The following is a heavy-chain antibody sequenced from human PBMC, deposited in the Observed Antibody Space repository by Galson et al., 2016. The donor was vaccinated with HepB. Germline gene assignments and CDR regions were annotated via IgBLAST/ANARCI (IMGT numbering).Heavy chain of an antibody. D-gene: IGHD3-22*01. CDR2: INPNSGVT. Sequence: SVKVSCKASEYSFTDYYIHWLRQAPGQGLEWMGWINPNSGVTPYAQKFQGRVTLTRDTSVSTAYMEVTSLKSDDTAFYYCAKVADSPGFYYQGRFDYWGQGTLITVSS. J-gene: IGHJ4*02. CDR1: EYSFTDYY. CDR3: AKVADSPGFYYQGRFDY. V-gene: IGHV1-2*02.